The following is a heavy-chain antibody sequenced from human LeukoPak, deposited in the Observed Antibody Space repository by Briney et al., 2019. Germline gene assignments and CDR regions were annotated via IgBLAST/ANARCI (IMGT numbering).Heavy chain of an antibody. CDR2: INPSGGST. V-gene: IGHV1-46*01. CDR3: ARDRYCSGGSCYSVSTYFDY. J-gene: IGHJ4*02. Sequence: ASVKVSCKASGYTFTSYYMHWVRQAPGQGLEWMGIINPSGGSTSYAQKFQGRVTMTRDMSTSTVYMELSSLRSEDTAVYYCARDRYCSGGSCYSVSTYFDYWGQGTLVTVSS. CDR1: GYTFTSYY. D-gene: IGHD2-15*01.